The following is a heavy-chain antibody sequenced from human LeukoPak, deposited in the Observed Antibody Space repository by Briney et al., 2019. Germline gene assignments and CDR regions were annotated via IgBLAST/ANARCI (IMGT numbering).Heavy chain of an antibody. CDR3: ARGYGNYANWFDP. CDR2: IKQDGSEK. CDR1: GFTFSSYW. J-gene: IGHJ5*02. Sequence: PGGSLRLSCAASGFTFSSYWMIWVRRAPGKGPEWVANIKQDGSEKYCVDSVKGRFTISRDNAKNSLYLQMNSLRAEDTAVYYCARGYGNYANWFDPWGQGTLVTVSS. V-gene: IGHV3-7*01. D-gene: IGHD4-11*01.